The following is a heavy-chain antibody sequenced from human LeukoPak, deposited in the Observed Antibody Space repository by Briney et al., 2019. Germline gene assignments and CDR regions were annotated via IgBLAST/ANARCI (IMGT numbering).Heavy chain of an antibody. Sequence: PSETLSLTCTVSGGSISSSSYYWGWIRQPPGKGLEWIGSVYYSGTTYYNPSLKSRVTISVDTSKNQFSLKLSSVTAADTAVYYCARLFPGHRPGYSSGYDYWGQGTLVTVSS. V-gene: IGHV4-39*01. CDR3: ARLFPGHRPGYSSGYDY. CDR1: GGSISSSSYY. CDR2: VYYSGTT. J-gene: IGHJ4*02. D-gene: IGHD6-19*01.